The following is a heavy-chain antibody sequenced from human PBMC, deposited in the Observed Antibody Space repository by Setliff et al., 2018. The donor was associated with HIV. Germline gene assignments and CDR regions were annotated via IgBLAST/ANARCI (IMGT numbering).Heavy chain of an antibody. D-gene: IGHD2-21*02. V-gene: IGHV4-61*09. J-gene: IGHJ4*02. CDR1: DDSISSGLYY. Sequence: SETLSLTCNVSDDSISSGLYYWSWIRQPAGKGLEWIGHIYTSGSTQYSPSLRSRLTLSVDTSKNEFSLKLNSVTAADTAIYYCARVAPWPTEGLFDHWGQGTLVTVSS. CDR2: IYTSGST. CDR3: ARVAPWPTEGLFDH.